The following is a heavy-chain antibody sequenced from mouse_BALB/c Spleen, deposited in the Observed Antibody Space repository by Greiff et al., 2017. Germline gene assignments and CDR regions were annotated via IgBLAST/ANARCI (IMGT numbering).Heavy chain of an antibody. J-gene: IGHJ2*01. CDR3: AANYFDY. CDR2: ISYSGST. CDR1: GYSITSDYA. V-gene: IGHV3-2*02. Sequence: VQLQQSGPGLVKPSQSLSLTCTVTGYSITSDYAWNWIRQFPGNKLEWMGYISYSGSTSYNPSLKSRISITRDTSKNQFFLQLNSVTTEDTATYYCAANYFDYWGQGTTLTVSS.